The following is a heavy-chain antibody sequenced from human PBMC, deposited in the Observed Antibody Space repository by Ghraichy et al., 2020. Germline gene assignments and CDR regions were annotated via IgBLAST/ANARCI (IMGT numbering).Heavy chain of an antibody. CDR2: ISYDGSNK. Sequence: GESLNISCAASGFTFSSYAMHWVRQAPGKGLEWVAVISYDGSNKYYADSVKGRFTISRDNSKNTLYLQMNSLRAEDTAVYYCARNPTNTYYFDYWGQGTLVTVSS. CDR1: GFTFSSYA. V-gene: IGHV3-30-3*01. J-gene: IGHJ4*02. CDR3: ARNPTNTYYFDY.